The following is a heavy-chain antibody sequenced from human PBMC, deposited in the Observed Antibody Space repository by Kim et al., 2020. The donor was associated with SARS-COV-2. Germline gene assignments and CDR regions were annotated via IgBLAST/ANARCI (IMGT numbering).Heavy chain of an antibody. V-gene: IGHV1-3*01. Sequence: ASVKVSCKASAYTFSDYAIHWVRQAPGQSLQWMGWIDPDKENTFYSQQFQGRLSITTNTFAKTAYMELRRLISEDTAVYFCAKQGKVVGAPLNYLEHWGSGTLVAVSS. CDR1: AYTFSDYA. J-gene: IGHJ4*02. CDR2: IDPDKENT. CDR3: AKQGKVVGAPLNYLEH. D-gene: IGHD1-26*01.